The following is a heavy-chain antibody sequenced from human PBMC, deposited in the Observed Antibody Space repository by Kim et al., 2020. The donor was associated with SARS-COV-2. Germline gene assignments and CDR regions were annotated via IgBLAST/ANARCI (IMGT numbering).Heavy chain of an antibody. CDR1: GYTFTSYY. Sequence: ASVKVSCKASGYTFTSYYMHWVRQAPGQGLEWMGIINPSGGSTSYAQKFQGRVTMTRDTSTSTVYMELSSLRSEDTAVYYCARSRFNFDWLRYYFDYWGQGTLVTVSS. J-gene: IGHJ4*02. V-gene: IGHV1-46*01. CDR3: ARSRFNFDWLRYYFDY. D-gene: IGHD3-9*01. CDR2: INPSGGST.